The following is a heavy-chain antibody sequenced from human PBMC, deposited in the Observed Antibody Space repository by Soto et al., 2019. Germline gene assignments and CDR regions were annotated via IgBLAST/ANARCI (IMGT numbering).Heavy chain of an antibody. Sequence: SDTLSLTCAVYGGSFSGYYWSWIRQPPGKGLEWIGEINHSGSTNYNPSLKSRVTISVDTSKNQFSLKLSSVTAADTAVYYCASLWNYVLHRFDPWGQGTLVTVSS. CDR3: ASLWNYVLHRFDP. J-gene: IGHJ5*02. V-gene: IGHV4-34*01. CDR1: GGSFSGYY. D-gene: IGHD1-7*01. CDR2: INHSGST.